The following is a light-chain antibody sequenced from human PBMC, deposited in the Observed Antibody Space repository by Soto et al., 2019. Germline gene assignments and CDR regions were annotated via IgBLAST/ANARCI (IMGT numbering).Light chain of an antibody. V-gene: IGKV1-5*03. CDR1: QSISSW. CDR3: QQYNSYSPT. J-gene: IGKJ4*01. Sequence: DIQMTQSPSTLSASVGDRVTITCRASQSISSWLAWYQQKPGKAPKLLIYKASSLESGVTSRFSGSGSGTEFTLTISRLQPDDFATYYCQQYNSYSPTFGGGTKVEIK. CDR2: KAS.